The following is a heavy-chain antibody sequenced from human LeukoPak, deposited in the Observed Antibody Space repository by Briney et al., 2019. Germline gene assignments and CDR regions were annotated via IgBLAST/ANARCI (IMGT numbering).Heavy chain of an antibody. V-gene: IGHV3-23*01. J-gene: IGHJ4*02. CDR3: AKVKSPDYDILTGYDF. Sequence: GGALRLCCAASGFTFDYYAMNWVRQAPGRGMEWVSTISGGGMSTYYGDSVKGRFTISRDNSKNTLHLQMNSLRVEDTAVYFCAKVKSPDYDILTGYDFWGQGTQVTVSS. D-gene: IGHD3-9*01. CDR2: ISGGGMST. CDR1: GFTFDYYA.